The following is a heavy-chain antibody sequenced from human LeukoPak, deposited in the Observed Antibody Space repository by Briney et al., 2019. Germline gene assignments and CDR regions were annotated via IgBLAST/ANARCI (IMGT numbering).Heavy chain of an antibody. D-gene: IGHD3-22*01. CDR2: ISSSSSTI. CDR1: GFTFSSYS. Sequence: PGGSLRLSCAASGFTFSSYSMNWVRQAPGKGLEWVSYISSSSSTIYYADSVKGRFTISRDNAKNSLYLQMNSLRAEDTAVYYCARDVASSGARWAFDIWGQGTMVTVSS. CDR3: ARDVASSGARWAFDI. V-gene: IGHV3-48*01. J-gene: IGHJ3*02.